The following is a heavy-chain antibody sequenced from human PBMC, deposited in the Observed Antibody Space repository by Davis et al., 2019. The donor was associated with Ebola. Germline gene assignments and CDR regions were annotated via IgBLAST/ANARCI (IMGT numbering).Heavy chain of an antibody. CDR1: GGSISSYY. D-gene: IGHD1-26*01. V-gene: IGHV4-59*12. CDR2: IYYSGST. Sequence: MPSETLSLTCTVSGGSISSYYWSWIRQPPGKGLGWIGYIYYSGSTFYNPSLKRRVTISVDTSKNLFSLELTSVTAADTAVYYCARGVYSGTFEAWGHWGPGTLVTVSS. CDR3: ARGVYSGTFEAWGH. J-gene: IGHJ4*02.